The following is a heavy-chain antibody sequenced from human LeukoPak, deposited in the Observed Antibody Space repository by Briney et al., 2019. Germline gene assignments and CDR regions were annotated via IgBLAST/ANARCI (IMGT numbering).Heavy chain of an antibody. J-gene: IGHJ5*02. D-gene: IGHD3-10*01. V-gene: IGHV1-69*01. CDR3: AREKRGGSGSLVWLDP. CDR1: GGTFSSYA. CDR2: IIPIFGTA. Sequence: SVKVSCKASGGTFSSYAISWVRQAPGQGLGWMGGIIPIFGTANYAQKFQGRVTITADESTSTAYMELSSLRSEDTAVYYCAREKRGGSGSLVWLDPWGQGTLVTVSS.